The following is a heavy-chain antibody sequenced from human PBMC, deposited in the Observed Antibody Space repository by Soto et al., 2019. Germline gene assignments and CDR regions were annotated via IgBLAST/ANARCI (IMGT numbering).Heavy chain of an antibody. V-gene: IGHV4-34*02. D-gene: IGHD6-19*01. CDR1: GGSISGFY. CDR2: ISHRGRT. CDR3: TRGSIAVGGYFDS. J-gene: IGHJ4*02. Sequence: QVHLEERGAGLLKPSENLSLTCAVSGGSISGFYWSWIRQSPVKGLEWIGEISHRGRTNYNPSLKRRVTISLDSSKNQFSLSLSAVTATDTAVYYCTRGSIAVGGYFDSWGQGALITVSS.